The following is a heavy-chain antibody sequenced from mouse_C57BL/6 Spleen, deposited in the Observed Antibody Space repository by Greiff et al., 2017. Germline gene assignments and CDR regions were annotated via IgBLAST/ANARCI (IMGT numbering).Heavy chain of an antibody. CDR3: ARGDYGSSYSWFAY. Sequence: VKLMESGTELVKPGASVKLSCKASGYTFTSYWMHWVKQRPGQGLEWIGNINPSNGGTNYNEKFKSKATLTVDKSSSTAYMQLSSLTSEDSAVYYCARGDYGSSYSWFAYWGQGTLVTVSA. CDR2: INPSNGGT. J-gene: IGHJ3*01. CDR1: GYTFTSYW. V-gene: IGHV1-53*01. D-gene: IGHD1-1*01.